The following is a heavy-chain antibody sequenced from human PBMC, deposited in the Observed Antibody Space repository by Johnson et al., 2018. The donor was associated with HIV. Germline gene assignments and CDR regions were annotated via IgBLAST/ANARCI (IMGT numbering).Heavy chain of an antibody. CDR3: ARDGEWELEDAFDI. J-gene: IGHJ3*02. Sequence: QVQLVESGGGVVQPGRSLRLSCAASGFTFSSYAMHWVRQAPGNGLEWVAVISYDGSNKYYADSVKGRFTISRDNSKNTLYLQMNSLRAEDTAVYYCARDGEWELEDAFDIWGQGTMVTVSS. V-gene: IGHV3-30*04. CDR1: GFTFSSYA. CDR2: ISYDGSNK. D-gene: IGHD1-26*01.